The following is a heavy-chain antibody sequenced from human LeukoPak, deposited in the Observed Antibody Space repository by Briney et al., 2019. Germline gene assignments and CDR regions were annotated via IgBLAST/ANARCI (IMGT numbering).Heavy chain of an antibody. CDR3: ARGHYGSGSYYNSQYYYGMDV. V-gene: IGHV4-34*01. CDR2: INHSGST. Sequence: SETLSLTCAVYGGSFSGYYWSWIRQPPGKGLEWIGEINHSGSTNYNPSLKSRVTISVDTSKNQFSLKLSSVTAADTAVYYCARGHYGSGSYYNSQYYYGMDVWGKRTTVTVSS. J-gene: IGHJ6*04. CDR1: GGSFSGYY. D-gene: IGHD3-10*01.